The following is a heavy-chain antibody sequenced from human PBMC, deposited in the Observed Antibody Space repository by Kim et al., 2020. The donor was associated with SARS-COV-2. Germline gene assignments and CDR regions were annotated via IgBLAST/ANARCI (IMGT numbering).Heavy chain of an antibody. Sequence: ASVKVSCKASGYTFTGYYMHWVRQAPGQGLEWMGWINPNSGGTNYAQKFQGRVTMTRDTSISTAYMELSRLRSEDTAVYYCARDTVYSSSPQLDYWGQGTLVTVSS. CDR1: GYTFTGYY. CDR2: INPNSGGT. J-gene: IGHJ4*02. D-gene: IGHD6-13*01. V-gene: IGHV1-2*02. CDR3: ARDTVYSSSPQLDY.